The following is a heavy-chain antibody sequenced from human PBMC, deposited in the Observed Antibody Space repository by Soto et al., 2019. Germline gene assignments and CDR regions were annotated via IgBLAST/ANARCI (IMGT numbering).Heavy chain of an antibody. D-gene: IGHD3-3*01. V-gene: IGHV1-69*13. CDR3: ARHHDFDGMDV. J-gene: IGHJ6*02. CDR1: GGTFSSYA. CDR2: IIPIFGTA. Sequence: GAAVKVSCKASGGTFSSYAISWVRQAPGQGLEWMGGIIPIFGTANYAQKFQGRVTITAXXXXXXAXLXLSXXXSEDTAVYYCARHHDFDGMDVWGQGTTVTVSS.